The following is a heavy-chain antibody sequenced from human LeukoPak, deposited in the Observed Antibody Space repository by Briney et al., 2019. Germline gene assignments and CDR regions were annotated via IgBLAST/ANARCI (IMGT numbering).Heavy chain of an antibody. V-gene: IGHV3-66*01. D-gene: IGHD3-10*01. J-gene: IGHJ4*02. Sequence: SGGSLRLSCAASGFTVSSNYMSWVRQAPGKGLEWDSVIYSGGSTYYADSVKGRFTISRDNSKNTLYLQMNSLRAEDTAVYYCARVNVVRGVHRDYWGQGTLVTVSS. CDR2: IYSGGST. CDR1: GFTVSSNY. CDR3: ARVNVVRGVHRDY.